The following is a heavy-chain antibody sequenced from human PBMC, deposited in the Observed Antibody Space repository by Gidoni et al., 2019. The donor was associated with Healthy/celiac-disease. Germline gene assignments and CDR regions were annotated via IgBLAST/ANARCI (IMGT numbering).Heavy chain of an antibody. Sequence: QVQLQQWGAGLLKPSATLSLTCAVYGGSFSGYYWSWIRQPPGKGLEWIGEINHSGSTNYNPSLKSRVTISVDTSKNQFSLKLSSVTAADTAVYYCARPRVTMVRGVIIRDVWGQGTTVTVSS. CDR2: INHSGST. CDR1: GGSFSGYY. V-gene: IGHV4-34*01. J-gene: IGHJ6*02. D-gene: IGHD3-10*01. CDR3: ARPRVTMVRGVIIRDV.